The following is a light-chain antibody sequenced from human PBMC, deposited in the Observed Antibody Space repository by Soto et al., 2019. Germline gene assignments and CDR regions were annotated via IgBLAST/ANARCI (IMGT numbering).Light chain of an antibody. J-gene: IGKJ5*01. V-gene: IGKV1-9*01. CDR2: SAS. Sequence: IQLTQSPSSLSASVGDRVTVTCRASQDINKFLAWFQQKPGKAPNLLIFSASTLQSAVLSRFSGGGSGTDFTLTIDSLQPEDFATYYCQQLKTYPYTFGQGTRLEIK. CDR1: QDINKF. CDR3: QQLKTYPYT.